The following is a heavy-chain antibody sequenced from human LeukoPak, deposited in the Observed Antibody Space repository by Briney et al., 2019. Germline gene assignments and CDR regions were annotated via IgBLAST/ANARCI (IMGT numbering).Heavy chain of an antibody. Sequence: PGGSLRLSCAASGFTFSGYGMTWVRQAPGKGLEWVSGISGGGLSTYYADSVKGRFTISRDNSKNTLYLQMNSLRAEDTALYYCAKESAFRSGGVDYWGQGTLVTVSS. J-gene: IGHJ4*02. CDR3: AKESAFRSGGVDY. CDR1: GFTFSGYG. V-gene: IGHV3-23*01. CDR2: ISGGGLST. D-gene: IGHD3-10*01.